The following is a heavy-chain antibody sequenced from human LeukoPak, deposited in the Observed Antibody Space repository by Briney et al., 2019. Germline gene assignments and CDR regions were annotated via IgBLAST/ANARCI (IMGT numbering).Heavy chain of an antibody. V-gene: IGHV4-34*01. CDR2: INHSGST. D-gene: IGHD3-22*01. Sequence: SETLSLTCAVYGGSFSGYYRSWIRQPPGKGLEWIGEINHSGSTNYNASLKSRVTISVDTSKNQFSLKLSSVTAADTAVYYCARSYDSSGYSHWGQGTLVTVSS. CDR3: ARSYDSSGYSH. CDR1: GGSFSGYY. J-gene: IGHJ4*02.